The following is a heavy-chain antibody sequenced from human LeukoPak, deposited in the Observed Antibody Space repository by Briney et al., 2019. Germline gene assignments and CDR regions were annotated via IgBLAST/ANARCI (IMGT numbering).Heavy chain of an antibody. D-gene: IGHD2-15*01. CDR3: VRDGGFYYTASPNSWFDP. J-gene: IGHJ5*02. CDR2: ISNRGSP. CDR1: GFSISSDDC. Sequence: SETLSLTCVVSGFSISSDDCWGWIRQPPGKGREWIGSISNRGSPYYNPSLKSRVTMSVDTPNNHFSLRLSSVTAADTAVYYCVRDGGFYYTASPNSWFDPWGQGTLVTVSS. V-gene: IGHV4-38-2*02.